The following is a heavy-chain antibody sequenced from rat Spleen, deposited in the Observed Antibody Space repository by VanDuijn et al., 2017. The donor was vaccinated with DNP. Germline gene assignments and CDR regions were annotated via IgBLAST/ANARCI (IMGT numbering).Heavy chain of an antibody. V-gene: IGHV5-31*01. J-gene: IGHJ2*01. CDR1: GFTFNNYW. Sequence: EVQLVESGGDLVQPGRSLKVSCVVSGFTFNNYWMTWIRQVPGKGLEWIAAITSSGGGDTYYRDSVKGRFTISRDNAKNTQYLQMDSLRSEDTATYYCATHGYDTYYFDYWGQGVMVTVSS. CDR2: ITSSGGGDT. D-gene: IGHD2-1*01. CDR3: ATHGYDTYYFDY.